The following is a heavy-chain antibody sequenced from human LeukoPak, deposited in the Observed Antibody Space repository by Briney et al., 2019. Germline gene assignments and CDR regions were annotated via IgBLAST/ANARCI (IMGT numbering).Heavy chain of an antibody. V-gene: IGHV3-30*04. J-gene: IGHJ6*02. Sequence: PGGSLRLSCAASGFTFSSYAMHWVRQAPGKGLEWVAVISYDGSNKYYADSVKGRFTISRDNSKNTLYLQMNSLRAEDTAVYYCASPYCSSTSCYNYYYYGMDVWGQGTTVTVSS. D-gene: IGHD2-2*02. CDR2: ISYDGSNK. CDR3: ASPYCSSTSCYNYYYYGMDV. CDR1: GFTFSSYA.